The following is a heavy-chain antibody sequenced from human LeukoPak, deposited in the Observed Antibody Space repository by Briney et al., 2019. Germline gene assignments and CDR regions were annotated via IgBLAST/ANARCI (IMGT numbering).Heavy chain of an antibody. D-gene: IGHD6-19*01. CDR2: INHSGST. Sequence: EASETLSRTCAVYGGSFSGYYWSWIRQPPGKGLEWIGEINHSGSTNYNPSLKSRVTISVDTSKNQFSLKLSSVTAADTAVYYCARDRSSGWSAGFDPWGQGTLVTVSS. V-gene: IGHV4-34*01. CDR1: GGSFSGYY. J-gene: IGHJ5*02. CDR3: ARDRSSGWSAGFDP.